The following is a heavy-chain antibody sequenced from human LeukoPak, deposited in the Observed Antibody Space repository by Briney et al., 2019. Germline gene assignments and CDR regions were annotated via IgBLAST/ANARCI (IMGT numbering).Heavy chain of an antibody. CDR2: ITSSNSYI. CDR3: TRDQNFYGSGRGFDP. D-gene: IGHD3-10*01. V-gene: IGHV3-11*06. Sequence: TGGSLRLSCAASGFTFSDYYMSWVRQAPGKGLEWVSSITSSNSYIHYADSVKGRFTISRDNAKNSLYLQMNSLRAEDTAIYYCTRDQNFYGSGRGFDPWGQGTLVTVSS. J-gene: IGHJ5*02. CDR1: GFTFSDYY.